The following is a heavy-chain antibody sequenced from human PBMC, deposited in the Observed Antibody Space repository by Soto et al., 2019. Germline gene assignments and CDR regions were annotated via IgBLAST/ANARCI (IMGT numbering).Heavy chain of an antibody. D-gene: IGHD2-15*01. J-gene: IGHJ4*02. CDR3: SRDVVVGAKALNY. CDR1: GFTFSSYA. V-gene: IGHV3-7*01. Sequence: GGSLRLSCAASGFTFSSYAMTWVRQAPGKGLEWVANIKEDGSEKHYVDSVKGRFTISRDNAKNSLYLQMNSLRVEDTAVYFCSRDVVVGAKALNYWGQGALVTVSS. CDR2: IKEDGSEK.